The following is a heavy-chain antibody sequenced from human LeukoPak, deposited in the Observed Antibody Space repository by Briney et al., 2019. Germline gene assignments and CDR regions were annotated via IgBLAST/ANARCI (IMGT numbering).Heavy chain of an antibody. CDR3: ARGISSGYYLDY. J-gene: IGHJ4*02. CDR2: IYTSGST. Sequence: SQTPSLTCTVSGGSISSGSYYWSWIRQPAGKGLEWIGRIYTSGSTNYNPSLKSRVTISVDTSKNQFSLKLSSVTAADTAVDYCARGISSGYYLDYGGQGTLVTVSS. D-gene: IGHD3-22*01. V-gene: IGHV4-61*02. CDR1: GGSISSGSYY.